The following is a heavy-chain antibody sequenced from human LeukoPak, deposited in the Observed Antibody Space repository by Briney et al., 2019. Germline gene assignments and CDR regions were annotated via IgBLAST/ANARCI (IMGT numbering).Heavy chain of an antibody. Sequence: PGGSLRLSCAASGFPFSSYWMHWVRQAPGKGLVWVSRINNDGSTTNYADSVKGRFTISRDNAMSTLYLQMNSLRAEDTAVYYCARDFGPYGMDVWGQGTTVTVSS. J-gene: IGHJ6*02. CDR1: GFPFSSYW. V-gene: IGHV3-74*01. CDR3: ARDFGPYGMDV. CDR2: INNDGSTT. D-gene: IGHD3-16*01.